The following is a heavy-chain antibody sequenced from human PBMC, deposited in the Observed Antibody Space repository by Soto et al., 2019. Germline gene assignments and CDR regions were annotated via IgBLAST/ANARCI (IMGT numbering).Heavy chain of an antibody. Sequence: PSETLSLTCTVSGGSISSYYWTWIRQPPGQGLEWIGYIDCSGSTNYNPSLKSRVTISIDTSKKQFSLKLNSVTAADTAVYYCAGDSSSSRFFHWGQGTLVTVSS. D-gene: IGHD6-6*01. CDR1: GGSISSYY. V-gene: IGHV4-59*08. CDR3: AGDSSSSRFFH. CDR2: IDCSGST. J-gene: IGHJ1*01.